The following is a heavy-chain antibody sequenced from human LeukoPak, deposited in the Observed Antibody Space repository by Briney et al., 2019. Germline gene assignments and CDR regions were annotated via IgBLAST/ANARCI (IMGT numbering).Heavy chain of an antibody. CDR2: IYYSGST. Sequence: KPSETLSLTCTVSGGSISSYYWSWIRQPPGKGLEWIEYIYYSGSTNYNPSLKSRVTISVDTSKNQFSLKLSSVTAADTAVYYCARSVLATVTPDYWGQGTLVTVSS. J-gene: IGHJ4*02. CDR3: ARSVLATVTPDY. CDR1: GGSISSYY. D-gene: IGHD4-17*01. V-gene: IGHV4-59*01.